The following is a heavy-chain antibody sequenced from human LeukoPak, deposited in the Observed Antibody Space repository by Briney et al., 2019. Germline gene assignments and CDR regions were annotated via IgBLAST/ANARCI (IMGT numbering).Heavy chain of an antibody. CDR1: GGSISSSY. Sequence: SETLSLTCTVSGGSISSSYWSWIRQPPGKGLEWIGYIYYSGSTNYNPSLKSRVTISVDTSKNQFSLKLSSVTAADTAVYYCARVSYDFWSGYYLDYWGQGTLVTVSS. V-gene: IGHV4-59*01. CDR3: ARVSYDFWSGYYLDY. D-gene: IGHD3-3*01. CDR2: IYYSGST. J-gene: IGHJ4*02.